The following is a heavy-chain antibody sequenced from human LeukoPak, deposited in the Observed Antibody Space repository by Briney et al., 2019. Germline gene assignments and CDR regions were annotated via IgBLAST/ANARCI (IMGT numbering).Heavy chain of an antibody. Sequence: PGGSLRLSCAASGFTFSSYAMSWVRQAPGKGLEWVSVIYSGGSTYYADSVKGRFTISRDNSKNTLYLQMNSLRAEDTAVYYCARDRVGYSGYDWASWGQGTLVTVSS. CDR1: GFTFSSYA. J-gene: IGHJ4*02. D-gene: IGHD5-12*01. CDR2: IYSGGST. V-gene: IGHV3-53*01. CDR3: ARDRVGYSGYDWAS.